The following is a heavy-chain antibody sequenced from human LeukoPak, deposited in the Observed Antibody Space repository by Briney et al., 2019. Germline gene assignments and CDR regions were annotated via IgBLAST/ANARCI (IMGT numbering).Heavy chain of an antibody. Sequence: GGSLRLSCAASGFTFSSYAMHWVRQAPGKGLEWVANIKQDGSEKYYVDSVKGRFTISRDNAKNSLYLQMNSLRAEDTAVYYCARDKSYNWNYGSLMDYWGQGTLVTVSS. CDR2: IKQDGSEK. D-gene: IGHD1-7*01. V-gene: IGHV3-7*01. J-gene: IGHJ4*02. CDR1: GFTFSSYA. CDR3: ARDKSYNWNYGSLMDY.